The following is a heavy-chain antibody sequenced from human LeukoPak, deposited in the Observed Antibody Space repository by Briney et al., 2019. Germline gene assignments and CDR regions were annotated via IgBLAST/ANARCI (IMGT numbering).Heavy chain of an antibody. D-gene: IGHD2-2*01. V-gene: IGHV1-18*01. CDR3: ARDRYCSTTSCGKLGWFDP. Sequence: ASVKVSCKASGYTFTSYDINWVRQAPGQGLEWMGWISAYNGNTNFAQKFQGRVTLTTDTFTSTAYMELRSLRSDDTAVYYCARDRYCSTTSCGKLGWFDPWGQGSLVTVSS. CDR2: ISAYNGNT. J-gene: IGHJ5*02. CDR1: GYTFTSYD.